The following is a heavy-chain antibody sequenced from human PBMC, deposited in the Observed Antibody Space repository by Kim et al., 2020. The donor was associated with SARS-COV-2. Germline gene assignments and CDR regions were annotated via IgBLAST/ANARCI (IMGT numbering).Heavy chain of an antibody. V-gene: IGHV3-48*02. CDR1: GFTFSSYS. CDR3: TRDPEALYY. Sequence: GGSLRLSCAASGFTFSSYSMNWVRQAPGKGLEWVSYIHRGGTTIYYADSVKGRFTISRDNAKNSLYLQMSSLRDDDTAVYYCTRDPEALYYCGQGTLVT. J-gene: IGHJ4*02. CDR2: IHRGGTTI.